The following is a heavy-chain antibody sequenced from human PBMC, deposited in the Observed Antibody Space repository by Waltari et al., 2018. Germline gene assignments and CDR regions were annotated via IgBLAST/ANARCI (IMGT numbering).Heavy chain of an antibody. CDR2: CDPEDGET. J-gene: IGHJ3*02. V-gene: IGHV1-24*01. CDR1: GYTLTELS. CDR3: ATGLFYDSSGYYSVAFDI. D-gene: IGHD3-22*01. Sequence: QVQLVQSGAEVKKPGASVKVSCKVSGYTLTELSMHWVRQAPGKGLEWMGGCDPEDGETIYAQKFQGRVTMTEDTSTDTAYMELSSLRSEDTAVYYCATGLFYDSSGYYSVAFDIWGQGTMVTVSS.